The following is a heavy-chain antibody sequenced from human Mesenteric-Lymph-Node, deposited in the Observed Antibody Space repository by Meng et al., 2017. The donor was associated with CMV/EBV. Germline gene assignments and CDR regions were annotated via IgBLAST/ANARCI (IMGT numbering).Heavy chain of an antibody. CDR3: ARDRRINYYYYGMDV. CDR2: IHYSGRT. J-gene: IGHJ6*02. V-gene: IGHV4-61*01. CDR1: GGSVSSGSYF. D-gene: IGHD2-15*01. Sequence: SETLSLTCTVSGGSVSSGSYFWSWIRQPPGKGLEWIGYIHYSGRTNYSPSLKSRVTISIDTSKNQFSLKMNSVTAADTAVYYCARDRRINYYYYGMDVWGQGTTVTVSS.